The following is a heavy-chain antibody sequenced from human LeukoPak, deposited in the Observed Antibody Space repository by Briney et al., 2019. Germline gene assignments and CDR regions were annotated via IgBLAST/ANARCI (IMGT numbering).Heavy chain of an antibody. CDR1: GFSFRSHW. J-gene: IGHJ4*02. V-gene: IGHV3-74*01. CDR3: TTHTTTMGNFDY. CDR2: INSYGSST. D-gene: IGHD4-23*01. Sequence: GGSLRLSCAASGFSFRSHWMHWVRQAPGKGLVWVSRINSYGSSTLYVDSVKGRFTISRANAKNTLYLQMNSLRAEDTAVYYCTTHTTTMGNFDYWGQGTLVTVSS.